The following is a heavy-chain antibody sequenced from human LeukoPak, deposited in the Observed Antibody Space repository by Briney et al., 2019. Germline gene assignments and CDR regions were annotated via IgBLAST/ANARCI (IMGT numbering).Heavy chain of an antibody. CDR2: IYYSGST. Sequence: TSETLSLTCTVSGGSISSSSYYWGWPRQPPGKGLEWIGSIYYSGSTYYNPSLKSRVTISVDTSKNQFSLKLSSVTAADTAVYYCARLSSNYVSNFDYRGQGTLVTVSS. CDR3: ARLSSNYVSNFDY. CDR1: GGSISSSSYY. J-gene: IGHJ4*02. V-gene: IGHV4-39*01. D-gene: IGHD4-11*01.